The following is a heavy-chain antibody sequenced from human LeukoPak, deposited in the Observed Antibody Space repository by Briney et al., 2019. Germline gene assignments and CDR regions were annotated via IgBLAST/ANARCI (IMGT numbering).Heavy chain of an antibody. CDR1: VGSISSGNW. CDR2: FYNNGAP. D-gene: IGHD1-1*01. Sequence: SETLSLTCAVSVGSISSGNWWSGVRRSPGKGRDWIGEFYNNGAPNYNPSLRRRDTISADTFKNHFSLTLTSVTAADTAVYSCATAPILRGEAGEQYKYGMDVWGQGTTVIVSS. CDR3: ATAPILRGEAGEQYKYGMDV. J-gene: IGHJ6*02. V-gene: IGHV4-4*02.